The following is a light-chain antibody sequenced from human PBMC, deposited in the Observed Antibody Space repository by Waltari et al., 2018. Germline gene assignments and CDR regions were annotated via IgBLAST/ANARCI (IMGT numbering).Light chain of an antibody. Sequence: EIVMTQSPATLSVSPGEGATLSCRASQSVTTKLAWYQLKPGQAPRLRIYDASSRATGIPARFSGSGFGTEFTLTISSLQSEDFAVYYCQQYHNWPPWTFGRGTKVEIK. CDR3: QQYHNWPPWT. CDR2: DAS. V-gene: IGKV3D-15*01. CDR1: QSVTTK. J-gene: IGKJ1*01.